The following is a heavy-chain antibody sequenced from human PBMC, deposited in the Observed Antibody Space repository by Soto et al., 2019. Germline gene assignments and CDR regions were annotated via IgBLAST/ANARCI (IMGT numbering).Heavy chain of an antibody. J-gene: IGHJ4*02. Sequence: EVQLVESGGGLVQPGGSLRLSCAASGFTFSGYWMSWVRQAPGKGLEWVANINQDESEKYYVDSVKGRFTISRDNAKNSLYLQMTSLRAEDKAVYYCARGQVGFDYWGQGTLVTVSS. CDR2: INQDESEK. CDR1: GFTFSGYW. CDR3: ARGQVGFDY. D-gene: IGHD1-26*01. V-gene: IGHV3-7*01.